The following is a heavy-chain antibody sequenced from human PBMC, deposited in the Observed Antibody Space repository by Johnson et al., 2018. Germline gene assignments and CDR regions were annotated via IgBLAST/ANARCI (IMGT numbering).Heavy chain of an antibody. CDR1: GFTFSSYG. CDR3: ARDLVRVGTSYGRDV. J-gene: IGHJ6*01. D-gene: IGHD3-10*01. CDR2: IWYDGSNK. Sequence: QVQLVQSGGGVVQPGRSLRLSCAASGFTFSSYGMHWVRQAPGKGLEWVAVIWYDGSNKYNADSVKGRFTISRDNSKNTLYLQMNSRRAEGTAGYYCARDLVRVGTSYGRDVWGQGTTVTVSS. V-gene: IGHV3-33*01.